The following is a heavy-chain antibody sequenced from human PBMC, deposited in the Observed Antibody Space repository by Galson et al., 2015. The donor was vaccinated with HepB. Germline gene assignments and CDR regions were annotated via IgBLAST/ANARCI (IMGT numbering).Heavy chain of an antibody. D-gene: IGHD3-3*01. Sequence: SLRLSCAASGFTFDDYAMHWVRQAPGKGLEWVSGISWNSGSIGYADSVKGRFTISRDNAKNSLYLQMNSLRAEDTALYYCAKLPQSLYYDFWSGRDDAFDIWGQGTMVTVSS. CDR3: AKLPQSLYYDFWSGRDDAFDI. J-gene: IGHJ3*02. CDR1: GFTFDDYA. V-gene: IGHV3-9*01. CDR2: ISWNSGSI.